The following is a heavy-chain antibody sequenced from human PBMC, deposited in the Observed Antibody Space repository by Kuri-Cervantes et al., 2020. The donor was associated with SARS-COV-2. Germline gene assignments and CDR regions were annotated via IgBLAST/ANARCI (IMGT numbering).Heavy chain of an antibody. CDR2: ISDNGGST. Sequence: GESLKISCAASGFTFSRNAMHWVRQAPGKGLEYVSSISDNGGSTYYANSVRGRFSISRDNSKNTLYLQMDNLRAEDMAVYYCAKCPRTGVPGTSGEDWGQGTLATVSS. CDR3: AKCPRTGVPGTSGED. V-gene: IGHV3-64*01. J-gene: IGHJ4*02. CDR1: GFTFSRNA. D-gene: IGHD1/OR15-1a*01.